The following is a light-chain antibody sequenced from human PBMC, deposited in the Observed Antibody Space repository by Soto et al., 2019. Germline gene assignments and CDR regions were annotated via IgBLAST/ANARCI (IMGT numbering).Light chain of an antibody. V-gene: IGKV1-8*01. J-gene: IGKJ1*01. CDR3: QQYHSSPPT. CDR2: GAS. Sequence: AIRMSQSPSSISASTGDRITITCRANQDIGTSLAWYRQGPGKAPKFLIFGASTLQIGVPSRFSGGGSGTDFTLTISSLQSEDFATYYCQQYHSSPPTFGQGTKVDIK. CDR1: QDIGTS.